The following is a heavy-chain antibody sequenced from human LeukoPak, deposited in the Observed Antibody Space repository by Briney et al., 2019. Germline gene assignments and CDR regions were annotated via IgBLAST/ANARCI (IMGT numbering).Heavy chain of an antibody. Sequence: KPSQTLSLTCTVSGGSISSGSYYWSWIRQPAGKGLEWIGRIYTSGSTNYNPSLKSRVTMSVDTSKNQFSLKLSSVTAADTAVYYCARDLSSPEGNWFDPWDQGTLVTVSS. D-gene: IGHD6-6*01. J-gene: IGHJ5*02. V-gene: IGHV4-61*02. CDR3: ARDLSSPEGNWFDP. CDR2: IYTSGST. CDR1: GGSISSGSYY.